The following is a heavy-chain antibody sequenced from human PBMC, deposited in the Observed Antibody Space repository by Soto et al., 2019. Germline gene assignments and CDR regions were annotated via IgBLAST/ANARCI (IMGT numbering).Heavy chain of an antibody. CDR3: ARGRNWNHGMDV. D-gene: IGHD1-1*01. CDR1: GGSISSYY. CDR2: IYYSGSA. V-gene: IGHV4-59*01. Sequence: SETLSLTCTVSGGSISSYYWSWIRQPPGKGLEWIGYIYYSGSANYNPSLKSRVTISVDTSKNQFSLKLSSVTAADTAVYYCARGRNWNHGMDVWGQGTTVTVSS. J-gene: IGHJ6*02.